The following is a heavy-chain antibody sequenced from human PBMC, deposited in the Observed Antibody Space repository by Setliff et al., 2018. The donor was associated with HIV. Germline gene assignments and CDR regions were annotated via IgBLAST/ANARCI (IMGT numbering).Heavy chain of an antibody. V-gene: IGHV4-31*03. Sequence: SETLSLTCTVSGDSIGSGGYYWSWIRQHPGKGLEWIGYIFYSGSTYYNPSLKSRVTISVDTSKNQFSLRLNSVTAADTAVYYCARRLLRGVRGPPCFDYWGQGTLVTVSS. CDR2: IFYSGST. CDR3: ARRLLRGVRGPPCFDY. D-gene: IGHD3-10*01. CDR1: GDSIGSGGYY. J-gene: IGHJ4*02.